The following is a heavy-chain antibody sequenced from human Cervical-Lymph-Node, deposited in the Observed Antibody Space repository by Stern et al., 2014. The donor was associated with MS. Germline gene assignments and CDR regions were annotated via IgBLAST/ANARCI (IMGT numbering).Heavy chain of an antibody. CDR1: GGTFRSNS. J-gene: IGHJ4*02. Sequence: VQLVESGAEVKKPGSSVKVSCKASGGTFRSNSITWVRQAPGQGLEWMGRFIPGGGTSVGVKNYAPKFRGRFTFSAGKSLTAAYLELSSLTPDDTAVYYCAPGDSTYGSGPDYWGQGTLVTVSS. D-gene: IGHD3-10*01. CDR2: FIPGGGTSVGVK. V-gene: IGHV1-69*09. CDR3: APGDSTYGSGPDY.